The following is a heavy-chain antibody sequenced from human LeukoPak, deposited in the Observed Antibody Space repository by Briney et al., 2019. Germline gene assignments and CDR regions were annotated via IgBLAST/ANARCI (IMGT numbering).Heavy chain of an antibody. V-gene: IGHV3-7*01. CDR2: IKQDGSEK. Sequence: GGSLRLSCAASGFTFSSYWMSWVRQAPGKGLEWVANIKQDGSEKYYVDSVKGRFTISRDNAKNSLYLQMNSLRAEDTAVYYCARDIVVVPAAHMGGGFDYWGQGTLVTVSP. J-gene: IGHJ4*02. CDR1: GFTFSSYW. CDR3: ARDIVVVPAAHMGGGFDY. D-gene: IGHD2-2*01.